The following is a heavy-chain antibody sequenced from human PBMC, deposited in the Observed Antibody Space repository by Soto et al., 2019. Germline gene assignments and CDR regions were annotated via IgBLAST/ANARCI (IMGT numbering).Heavy chain of an antibody. CDR1: GGTFSSYA. D-gene: IGHD2-15*01. Sequence: VASVEVSCRASGGTFSSYAISWVRQAPGQGLEWMGGIIPIFGTANYAQKFQGRVTITADESTSTAYMELSSLRSEDTAVYYCARARSAVYCSGGSCYYFDYWGQGTLVTVSS. V-gene: IGHV1-69*13. CDR3: ARARSAVYCSGGSCYYFDY. CDR2: IIPIFGTA. J-gene: IGHJ4*02.